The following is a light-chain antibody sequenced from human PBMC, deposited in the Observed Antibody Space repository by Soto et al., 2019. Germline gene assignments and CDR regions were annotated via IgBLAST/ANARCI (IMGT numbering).Light chain of an antibody. CDR2: DVS. Sequence: QSVLTQPASVSGSPGQSITISCTGTSSDTGGYNYVSWYQQHPGKVPKLIIYDVSNRPSGVSNRFSGSKSGNAASLTISGLQAEDEADYYCSSYTSTSTLYVFGSGTKLTVL. CDR3: SSYTSTSTLYV. CDR1: SSDTGGYNY. J-gene: IGLJ1*01. V-gene: IGLV2-14*03.